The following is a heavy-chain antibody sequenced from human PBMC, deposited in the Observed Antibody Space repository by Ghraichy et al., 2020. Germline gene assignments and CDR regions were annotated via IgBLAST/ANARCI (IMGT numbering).Heavy chain of an antibody. J-gene: IGHJ2*01. CDR3: ARLAVVTLPGSSYWYFDL. CDR1: GGSISSYY. Sequence: SETLSLTCTVSGGSISSYYWSWIRQPPGKGLEWIGYIYYSGSTNYNPSLKSRVTISVDTSKNQFSLKLSSVTAADTAVYYCARLAVVTLPGSSYWYFDLWGRGTLVTVSS. D-gene: IGHD5-18*01. CDR2: IYYSGST. V-gene: IGHV4-59*08.